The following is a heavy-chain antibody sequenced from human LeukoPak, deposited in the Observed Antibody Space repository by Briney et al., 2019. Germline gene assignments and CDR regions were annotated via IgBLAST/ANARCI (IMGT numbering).Heavy chain of an antibody. Sequence: TSETLSLTCTVSGGSISSYYWSWIRQPPGKGLEWVGYIYYSGSTNYNPSLKSRVTISVDTSKNQFSLKLSSVTAADTAVYYCARDLGIQLWFPTDWGQGTLVTVSS. D-gene: IGHD5-18*01. V-gene: IGHV4-59*12. J-gene: IGHJ4*02. CDR1: GGSISSYY. CDR3: ARDLGIQLWFPTD. CDR2: IYYSGST.